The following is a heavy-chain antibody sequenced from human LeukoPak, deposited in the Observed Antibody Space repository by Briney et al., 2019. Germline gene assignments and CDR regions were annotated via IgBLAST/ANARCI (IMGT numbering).Heavy chain of an antibody. CDR3: ARDNGGYGDY. CDR1: GFTFDDYA. V-gene: IGHV3-9*03. Sequence: PGGSLRLSCAASGFTFDDYAMHWVRQAPGKGLEWVSGISWNSGSIGYADSVKGRFTISRDNAKNSLYLQMSSLRAEDMAVYYCARDNGGYGDYWGQGTLVTVSS. CDR2: ISWNSGSI. J-gene: IGHJ4*02. D-gene: IGHD5-12*01.